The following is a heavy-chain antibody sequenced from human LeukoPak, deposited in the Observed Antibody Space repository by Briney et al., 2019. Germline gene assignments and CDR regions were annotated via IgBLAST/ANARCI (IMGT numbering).Heavy chain of an antibody. CDR1: GYTFTDFY. D-gene: IGHD3-10*01. J-gene: IGHJ3*02. Sequence: ASVKVSCRASGYTFTDFYMHWVRQAPGQGLEWMGWINPNSGGTNYAQKFQGRVAMTRDTSISTAYMELSRLKSDDTAVYYCARTWRGNLLDAFDIWGQGTMVTVSS. V-gene: IGHV1-2*02. CDR2: INPNSGGT. CDR3: ARTWRGNLLDAFDI.